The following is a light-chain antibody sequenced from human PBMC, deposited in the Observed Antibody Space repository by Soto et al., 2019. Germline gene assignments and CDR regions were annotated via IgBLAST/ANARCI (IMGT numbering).Light chain of an antibody. J-gene: IGLJ2*01. CDR1: RSNIGAGYD. CDR3: QSYDSSLSAVI. V-gene: IGLV1-40*01. Sequence: QSVLTQPPSVSGAPGQRVTISCTGSRSNIGAGYDVQWYQQLPGTAPKLLIHGNSNRPSGVPDRFSGSKSGTSASLAITGIQAEDEADYYCQSYDSSLSAVIFGGGTKLTVL. CDR2: GNS.